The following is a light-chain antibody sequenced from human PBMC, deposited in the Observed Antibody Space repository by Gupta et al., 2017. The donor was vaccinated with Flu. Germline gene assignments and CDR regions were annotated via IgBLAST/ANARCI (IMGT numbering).Light chain of an antibody. V-gene: IGLV1-44*01. Sequence: QSTLTQPPSASETPGQRVTISCSGTTSSIGSNAVNWYQHLPGTAPKLLVYNDNQRPSGVPDRFSGSKSGTSASLAISGLQSEDEAFYYCAAWDDSLNAYVFGSGTKVTAL. CDR3: AAWDDSLNAYV. CDR1: TSSIGSNA. J-gene: IGLJ1*01. CDR2: NDN.